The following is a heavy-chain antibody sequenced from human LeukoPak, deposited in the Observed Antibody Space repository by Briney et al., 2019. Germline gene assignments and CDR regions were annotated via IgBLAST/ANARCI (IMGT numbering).Heavy chain of an antibody. D-gene: IGHD3-10*01. J-gene: IGHJ4*02. Sequence: GGSLRLSCAASGFTVSSNYMSWVRQAPGKGLEWVSVIYSGGSTYYADSVKGRFAIPRDNSKNTLYLQMNSLRAEDTAVYYCAKDVTMVLEGYFDFWGQGTLVTVSS. CDR1: GFTVSSNY. CDR2: IYSGGST. CDR3: AKDVTMVLEGYFDF. V-gene: IGHV3-53*01.